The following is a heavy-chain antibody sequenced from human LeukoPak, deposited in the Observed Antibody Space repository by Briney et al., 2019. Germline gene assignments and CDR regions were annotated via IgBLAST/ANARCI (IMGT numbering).Heavy chain of an antibody. CDR3: TRDALRQPLLIDY. Sequence: GGSLRLSCAASGFTFSSYGMHWVRQAPGKGLEWVAFIRYDGSNKYYADSVKGRFTISRDNSKNTLYLQMNSLRAEDTAIYYCTRDALRQPLLIDYWGQGTLVTVSS. CDR1: GFTFSSYG. D-gene: IGHD2-21*02. V-gene: IGHV3-30*02. CDR2: IRYDGSNK. J-gene: IGHJ4*02.